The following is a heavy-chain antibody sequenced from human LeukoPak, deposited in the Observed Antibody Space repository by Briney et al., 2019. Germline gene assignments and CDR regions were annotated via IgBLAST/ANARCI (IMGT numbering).Heavy chain of an antibody. V-gene: IGHV3-74*01. CDR1: GFTFSTYW. CDR3: VGSGPHGY. D-gene: IGHD1-26*01. Sequence: PGGSRRLSCAASGFTFSTYWMHWVRQAPGKGLVWVSRISSDGRSTNYADSVKGRFTISRDNAKNTLYLQMNSLRAEDTAVYYCVGSGPHGYWGQGTLVTVSS. J-gene: IGHJ4*02. CDR2: ISSDGRST.